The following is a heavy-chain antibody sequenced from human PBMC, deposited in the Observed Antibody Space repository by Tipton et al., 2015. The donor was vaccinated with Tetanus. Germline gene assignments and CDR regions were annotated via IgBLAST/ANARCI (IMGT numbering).Heavy chain of an antibody. V-gene: IGHV1-18*01. D-gene: IGHD3-22*01. CDR1: GYTFNRYG. Sequence: QVQLVQSGAEVKKPGASVKVSCKASGYTFNRYGISWVRQAPGQGLEWMGWISGYNGNTKYAQKFQGRVTMTTDTSTNTAYMELTSLRSDDTAVYYCAIDVVIVVVITTPNYNYHGMDVWGQGTTVTVSS. CDR2: ISGYNGNT. CDR3: AIDVVIVVVITTPNYNYHGMDV. J-gene: IGHJ6*02.